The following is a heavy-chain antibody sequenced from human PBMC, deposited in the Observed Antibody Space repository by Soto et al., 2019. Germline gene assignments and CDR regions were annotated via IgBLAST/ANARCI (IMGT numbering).Heavy chain of an antibody. CDR3: AREGRWELLSGYGMDV. Sequence: ASVKVSCKASGYTFTSYYMHWVRQAPGQGLEWMGIINPSGGSTSYAQKFQGRVTMTRDTSTSTVYMELSSLRSEDTAVYYCAREGRWELLSGYGMDVWAQGTTVTVYS. CDR1: GYTFTSYY. D-gene: IGHD1-26*01. J-gene: IGHJ6*02. V-gene: IGHV1-46*01. CDR2: INPSGGST.